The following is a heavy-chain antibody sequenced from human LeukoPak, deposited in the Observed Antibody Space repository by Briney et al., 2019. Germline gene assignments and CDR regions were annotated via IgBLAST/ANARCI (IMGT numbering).Heavy chain of an antibody. Sequence: ASVKVSCKVSGYTLTELSMHWVRQAPGKGLEWMGGFDPEDGETIYAQKFQGRVTMTEDTSTDTAYMELSSLRSEDTAVYYCATGVHFDFDWLPYQFDYWGQGTLVTVSS. CDR3: ATGVHFDFDWLPYQFDY. CDR2: FDPEDGET. V-gene: IGHV1-24*01. D-gene: IGHD3-9*01. J-gene: IGHJ4*02. CDR1: GYTLTELS.